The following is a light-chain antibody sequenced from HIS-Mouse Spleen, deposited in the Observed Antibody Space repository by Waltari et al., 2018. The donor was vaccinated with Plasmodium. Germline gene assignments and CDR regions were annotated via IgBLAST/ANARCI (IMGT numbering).Light chain of an antibody. V-gene: IGKV3-15*01. CDR3: QQYNNWSFT. J-gene: IGKJ3*01. CDR1: QSVSSN. Sequence: EIVMTQSPATLSVSPGERATLSCRASQSVSSNLAWYQQKPGQAPRLLIYGASTRATGIPARFSGSGSGTEFTLTISSLQSEDFAVYCCQQYNNWSFTFGPGTKVDI. CDR2: GAS.